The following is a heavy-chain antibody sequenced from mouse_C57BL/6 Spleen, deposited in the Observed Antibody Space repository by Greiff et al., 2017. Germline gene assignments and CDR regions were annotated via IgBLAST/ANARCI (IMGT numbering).Heavy chain of an antibody. V-gene: IGHV14-4*01. J-gene: IGHJ1*03. D-gene: IGHD4-1*01. CDR3: TTGLGRRYFDV. CDR1: GFNIKDDY. Sequence: VQLQQSGAELVRPGASVKLSCTASGFNIKDDYMHWVKQRPEQGLEWIGWIDPENGDTEYASKFQGKATITADTSSNTAYLQLSSLTSDDPAVYYCTTGLGRRYFDVWGTGTTVTVSS. CDR2: IDPENGDT.